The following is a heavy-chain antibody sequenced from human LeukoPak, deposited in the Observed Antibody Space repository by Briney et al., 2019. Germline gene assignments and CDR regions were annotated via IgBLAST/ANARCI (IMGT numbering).Heavy chain of an antibody. V-gene: IGHV4-39*01. J-gene: IGHJ5*02. CDR1: GGSISSSSYY. Sequence: SETLSLTCTVSGGSISSSSYYWGWIRQPPGKGLEWIGSIYYSGSTYYNPSLKSRVTISVDTSKNQFSLKLSSVTAAGTAVYYCARHWFGELGDWFDPWGQGTLVTVSS. CDR3: ARHWFGELGDWFDP. CDR2: IYYSGST. D-gene: IGHD3-10*01.